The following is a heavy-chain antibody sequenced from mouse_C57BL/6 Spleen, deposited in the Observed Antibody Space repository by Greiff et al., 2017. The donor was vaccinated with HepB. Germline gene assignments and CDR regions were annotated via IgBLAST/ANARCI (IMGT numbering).Heavy chain of an antibody. CDR3: TSLDSSGYGFAY. CDR1: GYTFTSYW. V-gene: IGHV1-15*01. CDR2: IDPETGGT. J-gene: IGHJ3*01. Sequence: QVQLQQSGAELAKPGASVKLSCKASGYTFTSYWMHWVKQTPVHGLEWIGAIDPETGGTAYNQKFKGKAILTADKSSSTAYMELRSLTSEDSAVYYCTSLDSSGYGFAYWGQGTLVTVSA. D-gene: IGHD3-2*02.